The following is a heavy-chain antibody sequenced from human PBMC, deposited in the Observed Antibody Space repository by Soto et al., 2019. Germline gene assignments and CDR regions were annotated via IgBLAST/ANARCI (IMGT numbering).Heavy chain of an antibody. CDR3: AKDGYCSCGSCLRNAFDI. CDR2: ISGSGGST. CDR1: GFTFSSYA. Sequence: EVQLLESGGGLVQPGGSLRLSCAASGFTFSSYAMSWVRQAPGKGLEWVSAISGSGGSTYYADSVKGRFTIFRDNSKNSLYLLMNRLRDEDTAVYYCAKDGYCSCGSCLRNAFDIWGQGTMVTVSS. V-gene: IGHV3-23*01. D-gene: IGHD2-15*01. J-gene: IGHJ3*02.